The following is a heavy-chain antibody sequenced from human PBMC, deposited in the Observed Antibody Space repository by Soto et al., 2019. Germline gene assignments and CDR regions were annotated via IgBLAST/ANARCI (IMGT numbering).Heavy chain of an antibody. CDR2: IWYDGSTE. D-gene: IGHD2-15*01. Sequence: QVQLVESGGGVVQPGRSLRLSCAASGFTFSRYGMHWVRQAPGKGLEWVAVIWYDGSTEYYADSVKGRLTMSRDNSKNTVYLQMNSLRVEDTAVYYCARDVGSQGVWGQGTMVTVSS. J-gene: IGHJ3*01. V-gene: IGHV3-33*01. CDR3: ARDVGSQGV. CDR1: GFTFSRYG.